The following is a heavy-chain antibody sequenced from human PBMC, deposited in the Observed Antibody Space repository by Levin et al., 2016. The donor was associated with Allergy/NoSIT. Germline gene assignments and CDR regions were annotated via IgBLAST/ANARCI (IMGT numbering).Heavy chain of an antibody. CDR3: ARWLTDWNADPQYNWFDP. CDR2: INHSGST. CDR1: GGSFSGYY. J-gene: IGHJ5*02. Sequence: SETLSLTCAVYGGSFSGYYWSWIRQPPGKGLEWIGEINHSGSTNYNPSLKSRVTISVDTSKNQFSLKLSSVTAADTAVYYCARWLTDWNADPQYNWFDPWGQGTLVTVSS. V-gene: IGHV4-34*01. D-gene: IGHD1-1*01.